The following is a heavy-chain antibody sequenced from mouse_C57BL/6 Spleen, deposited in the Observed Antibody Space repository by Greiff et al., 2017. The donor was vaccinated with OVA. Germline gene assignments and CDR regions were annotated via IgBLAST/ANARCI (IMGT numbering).Heavy chain of an antibody. D-gene: IGHD3-2*02. CDR3: ARYLDSSGYHYAMDY. CDR1: GYTFTSYW. V-gene: IGHV1-69*01. CDR2: IDPSDSYT. Sequence: QVQLQQPGAELVMPGASVKLSCKASGYTFTSYWMHWVKQRPGQVLEWIGEIDPSDSYTNYNQKFKGKSTLTVDKSSSTAYMQLSSLTSEDSAVYYCARYLDSSGYHYAMDYWGQGTSVTVSS. J-gene: IGHJ4*01.